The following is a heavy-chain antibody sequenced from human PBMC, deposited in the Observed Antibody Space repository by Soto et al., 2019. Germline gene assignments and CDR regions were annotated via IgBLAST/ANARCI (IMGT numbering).Heavy chain of an antibody. CDR2: IYYSGST. CDR1: GGSISSGGYY. D-gene: IGHD1-26*01. CDR3: ARGPIVGARTPFDY. V-gene: IGHV4-31*03. J-gene: IGHJ4*02. Sequence: QVQLQESGPGLVKPSQTLSLTCTVSGGSISSGGYYWSWIRQHPGKGLEWIGYIYYSGSTYYNPSLKSRVTISVDTSKNQFSLKLSSVTAADMAVYYCARGPIVGARTPFDYWGQGTLVTVSS.